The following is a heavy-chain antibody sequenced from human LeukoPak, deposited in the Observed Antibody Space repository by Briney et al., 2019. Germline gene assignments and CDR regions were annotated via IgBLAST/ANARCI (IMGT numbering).Heavy chain of an antibody. CDR1: GFTFSSYW. CDR3: ARDPLLWFGELFNGMDV. Sequence: PGGSLRLSCAASGFTFSSYWMSWVRQAPGKGLEWVANIKQDGSEKYYVDSVKGRFTISRDNAKNSLYLQMNSLRAEDTAVYYCARDPLLWFGELFNGMDVWGKGTTVTVSS. V-gene: IGHV3-7*03. J-gene: IGHJ6*04. D-gene: IGHD3-10*01. CDR2: IKQDGSEK.